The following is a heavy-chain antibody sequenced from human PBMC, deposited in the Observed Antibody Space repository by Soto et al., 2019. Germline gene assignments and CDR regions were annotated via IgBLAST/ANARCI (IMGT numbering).Heavy chain of an antibody. D-gene: IGHD3-16*01. CDR2: ISYGGST. CDR1: GGSINSGGYC. J-gene: IGHJ4*02. CDR3: SGGILF. V-gene: IGHV4-31*03. Sequence: QVQLQESGPGLVKPSQTLSLTCTVSGGSINSGGYCWSWIRQHPGKGLDWIGCISYGGSTSYNLSLKSRVTIAGDPSKNQFSLKLTSVSAADTAVYCCSGGILFWGKGALITVSS.